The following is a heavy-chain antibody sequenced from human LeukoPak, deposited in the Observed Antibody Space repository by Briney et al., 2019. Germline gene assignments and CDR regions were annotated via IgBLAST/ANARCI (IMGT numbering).Heavy chain of an antibody. CDR3: ARGITIFGVVSYFDY. J-gene: IGHJ4*02. Sequence: GGSLRLSCAASGFTFSSYWMSWVRQAPGKGLEWVANIEQDGSEKYYVDSVKGRFTISRDNAKNSLYLQMNSLRAEDTAVYYCARGITIFGVVSYFDYWGQGTLVTVSS. V-gene: IGHV3-7*01. CDR2: IEQDGSEK. CDR1: GFTFSSYW. D-gene: IGHD3-3*01.